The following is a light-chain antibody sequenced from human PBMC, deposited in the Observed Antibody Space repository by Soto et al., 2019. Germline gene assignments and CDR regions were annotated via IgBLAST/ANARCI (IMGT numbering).Light chain of an antibody. V-gene: IGKV3-11*01. Sequence: EIVLTHSPATLSLSPGERATLSCSASQSVSSYLAWYQQKPGQAPRLLIYDASNRATGIPARFSGSGSGTDFTLTISSLEPEDFAVYYCQQRSNWFTFGQGTRLEIK. J-gene: IGKJ5*01. CDR1: QSVSSY. CDR3: QQRSNWFT. CDR2: DAS.